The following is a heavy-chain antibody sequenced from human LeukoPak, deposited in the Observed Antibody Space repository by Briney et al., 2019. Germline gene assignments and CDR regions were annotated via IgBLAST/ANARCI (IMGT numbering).Heavy chain of an antibody. CDR3: ARVPGYGDFVFDY. D-gene: IGHD4-17*01. V-gene: IGHV4-59*01. Sequence: KPSETLSLTCTVSGGSISSYYWSWIRQPPGKGLEWIGYIYYSGSTNYNPSLKSRVTISVDTSKNQFSLKLSSVTAADTAVYYCARVPGYGDFVFDYWGQGTLVTVSS. CDR2: IYYSGST. CDR1: GGSISSYY. J-gene: IGHJ4*02.